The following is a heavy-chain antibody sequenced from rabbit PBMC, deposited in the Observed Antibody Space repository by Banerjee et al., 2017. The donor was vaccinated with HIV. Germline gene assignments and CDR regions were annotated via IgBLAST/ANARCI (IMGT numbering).Heavy chain of an antibody. CDR3: ARDLAGVIGWNFGL. Sequence: QEQLKESGGGLVQPGGSLKLSCKASGFDFSSYYYMCWVRQAPGKRPEWIACIYTGTDSTYYATWAIGRFTVSRSSSTTVTLQMTSLTAADTATYFCARDLAGVIGWNFGLWGPGTLVTVS. V-gene: IGHV1S45*01. CDR2: IYTGTDST. CDR1: GFDFSSYYY. D-gene: IGHD4-1*01. J-gene: IGHJ6*01.